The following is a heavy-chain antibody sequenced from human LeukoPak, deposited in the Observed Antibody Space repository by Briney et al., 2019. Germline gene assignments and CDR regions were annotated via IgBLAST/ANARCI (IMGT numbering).Heavy chain of an antibody. CDR3: ARDTVYDILTGHTEGYFVY. CDR2: ISSSSSYI. D-gene: IGHD3-9*01. CDR1: GFTFSSYS. Sequence: GGSLRLSCAASGFTFSSYSMNWVRQAPGKGLEWVSSISSSSSYIYYADSVKGRFTISRDNAKNSLYLQMNSLRAEDTAVYYCARDTVYDILTGHTEGYFVYWGQGTLVTVSS. V-gene: IGHV3-21*01. J-gene: IGHJ4*02.